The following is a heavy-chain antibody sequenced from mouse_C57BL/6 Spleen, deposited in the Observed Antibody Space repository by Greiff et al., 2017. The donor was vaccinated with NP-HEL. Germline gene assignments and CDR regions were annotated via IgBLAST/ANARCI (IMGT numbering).Heavy chain of an antibody. D-gene: IGHD1-1*01. CDR1: GYSFTSYY. V-gene: IGHV1-66*01. CDR2: IYPGSGNT. J-gene: IGHJ3*01. Sequence: QVQLKQSGPELVKPGASVKISCKASGYSFTSYYIHWVKQRPGQGLEWIGWIYPGSGNTKYNEKFKGKATLTADTSSSTAYMQLSSLTSEDSAVYYCARNNDYGSSPAWFAYWGQGTLVTVSA. CDR3: ARNNDYGSSPAWFAY.